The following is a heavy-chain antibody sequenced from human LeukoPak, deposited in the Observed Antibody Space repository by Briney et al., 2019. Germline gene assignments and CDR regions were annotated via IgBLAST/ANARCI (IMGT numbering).Heavy chain of an antibody. V-gene: IGHV3-33*01. CDR3: AGSYYNVFDY. D-gene: IGHD3-10*01. J-gene: IGHJ4*02. CDR2: IWYYGSNK. Sequence: PGGSLRLSCAASGFTLRSYGMHWVRQAPGKGLEWVALIWYYGSNKYYADSVKGRCTISRDNSKNTLYLQMNSLRAEHRAVYYCAGSYYNVFDYWGQGTLVTVSS. CDR1: GFTLRSYG.